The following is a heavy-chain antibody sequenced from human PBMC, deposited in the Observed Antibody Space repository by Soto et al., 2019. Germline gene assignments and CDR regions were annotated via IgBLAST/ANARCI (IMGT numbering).Heavy chain of an antibody. D-gene: IGHD1-26*01. CDR1: GDSVSSNSAA. V-gene: IGHV6-1*01. CDR3: ARASGDIVGATRPRFSYYYGMDV. CDR2: TYYRSKWYN. Sequence: QSQTLSLTCAISGDSVSSNSAAWNWIRQSPSRGLEWLGRTYYRSKWYNDYAVSVKSRITINPDTSKNQFSLQLNSVTPEDTAVYYCARASGDIVGATRPRFSYYYGMDVWGQGTTVTVSS. J-gene: IGHJ6*02.